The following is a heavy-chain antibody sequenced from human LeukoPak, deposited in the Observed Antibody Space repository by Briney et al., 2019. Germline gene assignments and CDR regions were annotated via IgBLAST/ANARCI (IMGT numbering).Heavy chain of an antibody. Sequence: GASVKVSCKASGYTFTSHDINWVRQATGQGLEWMGWMNPNSGNTGYAQKFQGRVTITRNTSISTAYMELSSLRSEDTAVYYCARGPPDTAMVGDYFDYWGQGTLVTVSS. CDR2: MNPNSGNT. CDR1: GYTFTSHD. CDR3: ARGPPDTAMVGDYFDY. V-gene: IGHV1-8*03. J-gene: IGHJ4*02. D-gene: IGHD5-18*01.